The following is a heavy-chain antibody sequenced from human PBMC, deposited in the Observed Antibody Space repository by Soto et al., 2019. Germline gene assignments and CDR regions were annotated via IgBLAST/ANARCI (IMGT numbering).Heavy chain of an antibody. D-gene: IGHD1-1*01. Sequence: QITLKESGPTLVKPTQTLTLTCTFSGFSLSTSGVGVAWVRQPPGQALEWLAFIFWNDEKHYRPSLKGRVTVTKDTSKNQGVLTMANVDPMDTGTYYCARRDGYNSYHFEDWGQGALVTVSS. CDR3: ARRDGYNSYHFED. J-gene: IGHJ4*02. CDR2: IFWNDEK. CDR1: GFSLSTSGVG. V-gene: IGHV2-5*01.